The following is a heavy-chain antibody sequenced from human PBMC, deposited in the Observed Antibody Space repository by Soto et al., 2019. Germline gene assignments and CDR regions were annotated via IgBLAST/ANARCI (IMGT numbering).Heavy chain of an antibody. CDR2: INPNSGDT. CDR1: GYTFTGYY. J-gene: IGHJ6*02. CDR3: ARDGIAARPPYYYYYGMDV. V-gene: IGHV1-2*04. Sequence: ASVKVSCKASGYTFTGYYMHWVRQAPGQGLEWMGWINPNSGDTNYAQKFQGWVTMTRDTSISTAYMELSRLRSDDTAVYYCARDGIAARPPYYYYYGMDVWGQGTTVTVSS. D-gene: IGHD6-6*01.